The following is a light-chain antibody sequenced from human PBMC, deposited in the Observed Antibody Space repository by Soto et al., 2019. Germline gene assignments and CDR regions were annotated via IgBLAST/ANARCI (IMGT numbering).Light chain of an antibody. V-gene: IGKV1-6*01. CDR1: QDIRDD. CDR2: GVS. Sequence: IQVTQAPSSLSSSVGDVVTITCRSSQDIRDDLGWYQQKPGKAPRLVIYGVSHLQSGVPSRFSGSGFGTDFSLTISSLQPEDSETYYCLQDYNDPITFGGGTKVDIK. CDR3: LQDYNDPIT. J-gene: IGKJ4*01.